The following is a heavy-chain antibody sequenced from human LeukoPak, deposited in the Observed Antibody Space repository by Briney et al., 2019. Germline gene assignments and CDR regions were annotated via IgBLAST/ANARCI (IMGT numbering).Heavy chain of an antibody. V-gene: IGHV3-30-3*01. D-gene: IGHD3-22*01. J-gene: IGHJ3*02. CDR1: GFTFSSYA. Sequence: GRSLRLSCEASGFTFSSYAMHWVRQAPGKGLEWVAVISYDGSNKYYADSVKGRFTISRDNSKNTLYLQMNSLRAEDTAVYYCARDIPYDSSGDVGNAFDIWGQGTMVTVSS. CDR3: ARDIPYDSSGDVGNAFDI. CDR2: ISYDGSNK.